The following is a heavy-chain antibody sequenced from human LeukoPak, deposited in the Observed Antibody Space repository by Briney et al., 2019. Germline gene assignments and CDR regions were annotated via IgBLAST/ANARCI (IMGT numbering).Heavy chain of an antibody. J-gene: IGHJ4*02. CDR3: ARGTYDGSY. Sequence: PGRSLRLSCAASGFTLSSYGMHWVRQAPGKGLEWVAVIWYDGSNKYYADSVKGRFTISRDNSKNTLYLQMNSLRAEDTAVYYRARGTYDGSYWGQGTLVTVSS. D-gene: IGHD5-12*01. CDR1: GFTLSSYG. CDR2: IWYDGSNK. V-gene: IGHV3-33*01.